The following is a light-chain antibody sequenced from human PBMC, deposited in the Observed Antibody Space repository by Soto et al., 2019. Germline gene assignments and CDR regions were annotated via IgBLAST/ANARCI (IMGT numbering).Light chain of an antibody. J-gene: IGKJ1*01. CDR2: KAS. Sequence: DMQMTQSPSTLSASVGDRVTITCLASQSINRWLAWYQQKPGKAPKLLIYKASTLESGVPSRFSGSGSGTEFTLTISSLQPNDVATYYCQQYKSYWTFGQGTKVEIK. CDR3: QQYKSYWT. CDR1: QSINRW. V-gene: IGKV1-5*03.